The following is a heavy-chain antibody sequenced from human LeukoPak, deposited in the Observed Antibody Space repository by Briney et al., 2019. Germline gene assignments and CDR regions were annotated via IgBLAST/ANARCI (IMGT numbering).Heavy chain of an antibody. CDR2: INHSGST. D-gene: IGHD2-2*01. CDR3: ARTVVVPAAIYYYYYGMDV. Sequence: SETLSLTCAVHGGSFSGYYWSWIRQPPGKGLEWIGEINHSGSTNYNPSLKSRVTISVDTSKNQFSLKLSSVTAADTAVYYCARTVVVPAAIYYYYYGMDVWGQGTMVTVSS. V-gene: IGHV4-34*01. J-gene: IGHJ6*02. CDR1: GGSFSGYY.